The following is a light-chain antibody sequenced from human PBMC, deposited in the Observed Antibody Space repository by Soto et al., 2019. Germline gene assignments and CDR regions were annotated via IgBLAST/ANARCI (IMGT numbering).Light chain of an antibody. CDR1: SSDVGGYNY. CDR3: SSYTTGSTPVV. CDR2: DVS. V-gene: IGLV2-14*01. Sequence: SVLTQPASVSGSPGQSVTISCTGTSSDVGGYNYVSWYQQHPGKAPKFMIYDVSNRPSGVSTRFSGSKSGNTASLTISGLQAEDEADYYCSSYTTGSTPVVFGGGTKLTVL. J-gene: IGLJ2*01.